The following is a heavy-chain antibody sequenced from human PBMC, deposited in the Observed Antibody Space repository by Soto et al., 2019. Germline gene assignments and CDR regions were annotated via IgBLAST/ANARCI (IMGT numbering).Heavy chain of an antibody. D-gene: IGHD3-3*01. J-gene: IGHJ4*02. CDR1: GGSISSYY. V-gene: IGHV4-59*01. Sequence: SETLSLTCTVSGGSISSYYWSWIRQPPGKGLEWIGYIYYSGSTNYNPSLKSRVTISVDTSKNQFSLKLSSVTAADTAVYYCAGSPIYDFWSGYYTGIYYFDYWGQGTLVTVSS. CDR3: AGSPIYDFWSGYYTGIYYFDY. CDR2: IYYSGST.